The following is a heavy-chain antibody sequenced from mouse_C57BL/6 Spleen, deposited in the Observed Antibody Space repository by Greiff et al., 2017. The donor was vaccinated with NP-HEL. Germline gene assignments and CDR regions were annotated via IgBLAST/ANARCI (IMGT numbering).Heavy chain of an antibody. J-gene: IGHJ4*01. Sequence: QVQLKQPGAELVRPGSSVKLSCKASGYTFTSYWMHWVKQRPIQGLEWIGNIDPSDSETHYNQKFKDKATLTVDKSSSTAYMQLSSLTSEDSAVYYCARWGRGMDYWGQGTSVTVSS. CDR3: ARWGRGMDY. V-gene: IGHV1-52*01. D-gene: IGHD6-1*01. CDR2: IDPSDSET. CDR1: GYTFTSYW.